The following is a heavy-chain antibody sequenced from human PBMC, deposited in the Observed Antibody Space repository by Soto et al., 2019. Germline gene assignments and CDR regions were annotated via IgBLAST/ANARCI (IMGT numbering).Heavy chain of an antibody. CDR2: INPSGGST. V-gene: IGHV1-46*01. CDR1: GYTFTSYY. CDR3: AREHQKSRECSGGSCYYWFDP. J-gene: IGHJ5*02. D-gene: IGHD2-15*01. Sequence: ASLKVSCKASGYTFTSYYMHWVRQAPGQGLEWMGIINPSGGSTSYAQKFQGRVTMTRDTSTSTVYMELSSLRSEDTAVYYCAREHQKSRECSGGSCYYWFDPWGQGTLVTVSS.